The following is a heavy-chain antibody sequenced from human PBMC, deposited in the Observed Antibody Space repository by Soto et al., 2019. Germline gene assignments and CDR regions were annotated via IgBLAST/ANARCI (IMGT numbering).Heavy chain of an antibody. D-gene: IGHD3-22*01. V-gene: IGHV3-23*01. CDR3: ANLITMIVVVTAIDY. J-gene: IGHJ4*02. Sequence: GRSLRLSCAASGFTFSSYAMSWVRQAPGKGLEWVSAISGSGGSTYYADSVKGRFTISRDNSKNTLYLQMNSLRAEDTAVYYCANLITMIVVVTAIDYWGQGTLVTVSS. CDR2: ISGSGGST. CDR1: GFTFSSYA.